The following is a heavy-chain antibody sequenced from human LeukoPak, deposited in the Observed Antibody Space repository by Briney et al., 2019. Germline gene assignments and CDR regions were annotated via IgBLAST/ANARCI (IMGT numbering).Heavy chain of an antibody. CDR1: GFTFTNCG. CDR2: ISAYNGNT. D-gene: IGHD2-15*01. V-gene: IGHV1-18*01. J-gene: IGHJ4*02. Sequence: ASVKVSCKASGFTFTNCGISWVRQAPGQGLEWMGWISAYNGNTNYAQKLQGRVTMTTDTSTSTAYMELRSLRSDDTAVYYCARFWVADPAEVDYWGQGTLVTVSS. CDR3: ARFWVADPAEVDY.